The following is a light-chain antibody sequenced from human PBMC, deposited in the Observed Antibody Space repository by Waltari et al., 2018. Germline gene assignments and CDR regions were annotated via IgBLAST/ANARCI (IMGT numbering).Light chain of an antibody. Sequence: QSVLTQPPSASGTPGQMVTISCPGSRPNLGSISLTGYQHLPGTAPNLLIYPNNRRPSGVPDRFSGSKSGTSASLAISGLQSEDEALYYCATWDDGLSGVVFGGGTKVTVL. CDR3: ATWDDGLSGVV. CDR1: RPNLGSIS. V-gene: IGLV1-44*01. J-gene: IGLJ3*02. CDR2: PNN.